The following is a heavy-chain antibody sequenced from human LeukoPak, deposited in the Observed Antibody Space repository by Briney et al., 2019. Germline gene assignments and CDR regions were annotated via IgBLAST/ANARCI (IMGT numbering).Heavy chain of an antibody. CDR2: IYYSGST. D-gene: IGHD3-9*01. Sequence: SETLSLTCTVSGGSISSSSYYWGWIRQPPGKGLEWIGSIYYSGSTYYNPSLKSRVTISVDTSKNHFSLKLSSVTAADTAVYYCARSDVLTGYFTRSVGFDYWGQGTLVTVSS. CDR1: GGSISSSSYY. CDR3: ARSDVLTGYFTRSVGFDY. J-gene: IGHJ4*02. V-gene: IGHV4-39*02.